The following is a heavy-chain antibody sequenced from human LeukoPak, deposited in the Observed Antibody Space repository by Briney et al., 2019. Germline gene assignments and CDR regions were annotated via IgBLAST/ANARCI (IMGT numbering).Heavy chain of an antibody. CDR2: VYYTGST. V-gene: IGHV4-59*08. Sequence: SETLSLTCTVSGGSISIYYWSWIRQPPGKGLEWIGYVYYTGSTNYNPSLKSRVTMFEDKSKNQFSLRLYSVTVADTAVYYCARHFAYSSSSYFDYWGQGSLATVSS. J-gene: IGHJ4*02. CDR3: ARHFAYSSSSYFDY. CDR1: GGSISIYY. D-gene: IGHD6-6*01.